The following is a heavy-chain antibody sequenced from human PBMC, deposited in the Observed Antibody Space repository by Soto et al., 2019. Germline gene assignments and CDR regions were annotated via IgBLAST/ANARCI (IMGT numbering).Heavy chain of an antibody. CDR1: RGSIGRTNW. V-gene: IGHV4-4*02. J-gene: IGHJ6*04. CDR2: IYESGST. Sequence: QVQLQESGPGLVKPSGTLSLTCAVSRGSIGRTNWWSWVRQSPGRGLEWIGEIYESGSTNYNPSLKNRIIISVDKSKNQFSLNLSSVTAADTALYYCAAGYTYGYGPLDVWGEGTTVTVSS. D-gene: IGHD5-18*01. CDR3: AAGYTYGYGPLDV.